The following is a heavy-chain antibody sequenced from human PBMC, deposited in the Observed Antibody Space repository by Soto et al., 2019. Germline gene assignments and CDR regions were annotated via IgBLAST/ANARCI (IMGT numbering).Heavy chain of an antibody. J-gene: IGHJ6*03. Sequence: SETLSLTCTVSGGSISSYYWSWIRQPPGKGLEWIGYIYYSGSTNYNPSLKSRLTISVDTSKNQFSLKLSSVTAADTAVYYCARASTTVTSDYYYYYHMDVWGKGTTVTVSS. CDR2: IYYSGST. CDR3: ARASTTVTSDYYYYYHMDV. V-gene: IGHV4-59*08. CDR1: GGSISSYY. D-gene: IGHD4-4*01.